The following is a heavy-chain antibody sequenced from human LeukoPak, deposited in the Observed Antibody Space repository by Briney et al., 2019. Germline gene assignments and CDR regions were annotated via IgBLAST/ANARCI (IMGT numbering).Heavy chain of an antibody. CDR2: ISSSSSTI. CDR1: GFTFSTYS. V-gene: IGHV3-48*02. Sequence: GGSLRLSCAASGFTFSTYSMNWVRQAPGKGLEWVSYISSSSSTIYYADSVKGRFTISRDNAKNSLYLQMNSLRDEDTAVYYCASLGRGVDYYGMDVWGQGTTVTVSS. J-gene: IGHJ6*02. CDR3: ASLGRGVDYYGMDV. D-gene: IGHD3-10*01.